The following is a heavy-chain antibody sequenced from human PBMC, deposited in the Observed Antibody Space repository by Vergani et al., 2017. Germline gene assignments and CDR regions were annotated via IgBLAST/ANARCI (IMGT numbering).Heavy chain of an antibody. CDR3: ARDTKNRRITIFGVPSYYYYGMDV. V-gene: IGHV3-7*03. J-gene: IGHJ6*02. Sequence: EVQLVESGGGLVKPGGSLRLSCAASGFTFSSYWMSWVRQAPGKGLEWVANIKQDGSEKYYVDSVKGRFTISRDNAKNSLYLQMNSLRAEDTAVYYCARDTKNRRITIFGVPSYYYYGMDVWGQGTTVTVSS. CDR1: GFTFSSYW. D-gene: IGHD3-3*01. CDR2: IKQDGSEK.